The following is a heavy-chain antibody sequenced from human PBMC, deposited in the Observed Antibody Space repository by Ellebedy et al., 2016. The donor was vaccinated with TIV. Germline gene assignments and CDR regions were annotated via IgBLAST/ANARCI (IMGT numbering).Heavy chain of an antibody. CDR2: IYYSGTT. Sequence: SETLSLTCTVSGGSISNYYWTWIRQSPGKGLEWIGHIYYSGTTSLNPSLKSRVTISADTSKNQFSLKLSSVTAADTAVYFCARDRLGWGSFDSWGQGTLVTVSS. V-gene: IGHV4-59*01. CDR1: GGSISNYY. D-gene: IGHD3-16*01. CDR3: ARDRLGWGSFDS. J-gene: IGHJ4*02.